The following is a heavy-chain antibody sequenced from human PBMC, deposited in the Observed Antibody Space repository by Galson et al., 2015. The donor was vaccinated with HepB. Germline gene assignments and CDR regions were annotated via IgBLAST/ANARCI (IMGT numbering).Heavy chain of an antibody. J-gene: IGHJ4*02. CDR3: TRHGGRGRGSGSYYNPIDY. D-gene: IGHD3-10*01. V-gene: IGHV5-51*01. CDR2: IYPGDSDT. Sequence: QSGAEVKKPGESLKISCKGSGYSLSNYWVGWVRQTPGKGLEWMGIIYPGDSDTRYSPSFQGQVTMSADKSINTAYLQWSSLKASDTAMYYCTRHGGRGRGSGSYYNPIDYWGQGTLVTISS. CDR1: GYSLSNYW.